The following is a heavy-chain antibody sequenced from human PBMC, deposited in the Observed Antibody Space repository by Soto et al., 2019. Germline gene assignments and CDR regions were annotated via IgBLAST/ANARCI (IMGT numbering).Heavy chain of an antibody. CDR3: ARRVLRETHFDY. CDR1: GYIFSNQW. D-gene: IGHD3-10*02. V-gene: IGHV5-51*01. Sequence: PGESLKISCKGSGYIFSNQWIGWVRQVPGKGLGCMGIIYPGDSDTRYSPSFQGQVTISADKSISTAYLQWNSLKASDTAMYYCARRVLRETHFDYWGQGTLVTVSS. CDR2: IYPGDSDT. J-gene: IGHJ4*02.